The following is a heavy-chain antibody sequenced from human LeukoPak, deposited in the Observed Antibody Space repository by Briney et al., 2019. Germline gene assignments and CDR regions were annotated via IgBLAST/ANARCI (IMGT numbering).Heavy chain of an antibody. CDR3: ARGQYYYDSSGYFPYWFDP. D-gene: IGHD3-22*01. J-gene: IGHJ5*02. V-gene: IGHV1-69*13. CDR2: IIPIFGTA. Sequence: SVNVSCKASGGTLSSYAISWVRQAPGQGLEWMGGIIPIFGTANYAQKFQGRVTITADESTSTAYMELSSLRSEDTAVYYCARGQYYYDSSGYFPYWFDPWGQGTLVTVSS. CDR1: GGTLSSYA.